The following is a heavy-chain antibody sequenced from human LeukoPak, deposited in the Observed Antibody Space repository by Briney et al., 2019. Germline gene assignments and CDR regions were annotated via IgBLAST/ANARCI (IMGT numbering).Heavy chain of an antibody. CDR2: ISSSGRTI. CDR3: ATTAYSSSWYGFDY. D-gene: IGHD6-13*01. CDR1: GFTFSDYY. Sequence: GGSLRLSCAASGFTFSDYYMSWIRQAPGKGLEWVSYISSSGRTIYYADSVKGRFTISRDDAKNSLFLQMSSLRAEDTAVYYCATTAYSSSWYGFDYWGQGTLVTVSS. V-gene: IGHV3-11*01. J-gene: IGHJ4*02.